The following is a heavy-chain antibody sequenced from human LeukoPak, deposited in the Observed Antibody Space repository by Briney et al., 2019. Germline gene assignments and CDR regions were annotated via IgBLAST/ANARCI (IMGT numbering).Heavy chain of an antibody. CDR3: AKGDYGDDGYYGMDV. CDR2: ISGGGDTT. D-gene: IGHD4-17*01. J-gene: IGHJ6*02. V-gene: IGHV3-23*01. Sequence: GGSLRLSCAASGFTFSSCVMSWVRQAPGKGLEWVSAISGGGDTTYYADSVKGRFTISRDNSKNTLYLQMNSLRAEDTALYYCAKGDYGDDGYYGMDVWGQGTTVTVSS. CDR1: GFTFSSCV.